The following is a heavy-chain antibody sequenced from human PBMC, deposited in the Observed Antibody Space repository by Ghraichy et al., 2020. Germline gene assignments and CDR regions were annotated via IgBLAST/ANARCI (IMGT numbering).Heavy chain of an antibody. CDR2: IIPIFGTA. CDR3: ARDRGLRRYCSGSICYSAFDF. CDR1: GGTFSSYA. D-gene: IGHD2-8*02. V-gene: IGHV1-69*13. J-gene: IGHJ3*01. Sequence: SVKVSCKASGGTFSSYALSWVRQAPGQGLEWMGGIIPIFGTANYAQKFQGRVTITADESTSTAYMELSSLTSEDTAVYYCARDRGLRRYCSGSICYSAFDFWGQGTMVTVSS.